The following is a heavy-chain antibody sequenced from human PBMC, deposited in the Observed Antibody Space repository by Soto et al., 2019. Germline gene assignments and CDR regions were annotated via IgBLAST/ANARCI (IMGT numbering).Heavy chain of an antibody. V-gene: IGHV3-11*06. Sequence: GSLRLSCVASGFTFSDFYMSWIRQAPGKGLEWVSYISLSRGYTEYADSVKGRFTISRDNAKNSLYLQMSSLRAEDTAVYYCARSVDLDYWGQGTLVTVSS. CDR1: GFTFSDFY. J-gene: IGHJ4*02. CDR2: ISLSRGYT. CDR3: ARSVDLDY. D-gene: IGHD2-15*01.